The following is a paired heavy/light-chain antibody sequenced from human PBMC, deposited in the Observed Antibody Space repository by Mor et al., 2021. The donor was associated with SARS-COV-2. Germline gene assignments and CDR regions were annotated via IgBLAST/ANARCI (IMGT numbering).Heavy chain of an antibody. Sequence: QVQLVQSGAEVKKPGSSVKVSCKASGGTFSSYAISWVRQAPGQGLEWMGGIIPIFGTANYAQKFQGRVTITADESTSTAYMELSSLRSEDTAVYYCARGAVAIAVAGTQNWFDPWGQGTLVTVSS. V-gene: IGHV1-69*01. CDR1: GGTFSSYA. CDR2: IIPIFGTA. J-gene: IGHJ5*02. D-gene: IGHD6-19*01. CDR3: ARGAVAIAVAGTQNWFDP.
Light chain of an antibody. CDR3: QQYNSYSPGIT. Sequence: DIQMTQSPSTLSASVGDRVTITCRASQSISSWLAWYQQKPGKAPKLLIYKASSLESGVPSRFSGSGSGTEFTLTISSLQPDDFATYYCQQYNSYSPGITFGGGTKVEIK. J-gene: IGKJ4*01. CDR2: KAS. V-gene: IGKV1-5*03. CDR1: QSISSW.